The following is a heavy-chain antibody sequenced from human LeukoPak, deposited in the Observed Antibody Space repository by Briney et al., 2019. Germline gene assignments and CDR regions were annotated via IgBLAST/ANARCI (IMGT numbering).Heavy chain of an antibody. Sequence: GGSLRLSCAASGFTFSSYALSWVRQAPGKGLEWVSAISASGGTTYYADSVKGRFTISRDTSKDTVYLQMHSLRAEDTAVYYCAKGDVLPSYPTFDYWGQGTLVTVSS. J-gene: IGHJ4*02. V-gene: IGHV3-23*01. CDR2: ISASGGTT. CDR1: GFTFSSYA. CDR3: AKGDVLPSYPTFDY. D-gene: IGHD3-9*01.